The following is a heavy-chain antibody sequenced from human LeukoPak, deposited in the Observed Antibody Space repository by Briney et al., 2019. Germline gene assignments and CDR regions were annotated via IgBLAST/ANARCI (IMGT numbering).Heavy chain of an antibody. J-gene: IGHJ4*02. D-gene: IGHD2-15*01. Sequence: PGGSLRLSCAASGFTLSSYAMSWVRQAPGKGLEWVSGISGSGGRTDYADSVKGRFTISRDNSKNTVHLQMNSLRAEDTAVYYWAKESSGGNFGGNWGQGTLVTVSS. CDR3: AKESSGGNFGGN. V-gene: IGHV3-23*01. CDR1: GFTLSSYA. CDR2: ISGSGGRT.